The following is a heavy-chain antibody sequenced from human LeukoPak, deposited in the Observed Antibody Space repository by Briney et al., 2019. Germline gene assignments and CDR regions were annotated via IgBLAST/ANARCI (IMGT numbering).Heavy chain of an antibody. CDR1: GGSVSSGSYY. CDR2: IYYSGST. CDR3: ARVVVATLGVHWFDP. J-gene: IGHJ5*02. D-gene: IGHD5-12*01. V-gene: IGHV4-61*01. Sequence: SETLSLTCTASGGSVSSGSYYWSWIRQPPGKGLEWIGYIYYSGSTNYNPSLKSRVTISVDTSKNQFSLKLSSVTAADTAVYYCARVVVATLGVHWFDPWGQGTLVTVSS.